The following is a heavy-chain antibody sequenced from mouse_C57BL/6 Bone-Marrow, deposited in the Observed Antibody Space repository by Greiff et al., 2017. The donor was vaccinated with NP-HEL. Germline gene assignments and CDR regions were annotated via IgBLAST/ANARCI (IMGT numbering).Heavy chain of an antibody. Sequence: QVQLQQSGAELVKPGASVKLSCKASGYTFTSYWMHWVKQRPGQGLEWIGMIHPNSGSTNYNEKFKSKATLTVDKSSSTAYMQLSSLTSADSAVYYCARLGHRGFAYWGQGTLVTVSA. J-gene: IGHJ3*01. CDR1: GYTFTSYW. CDR3: ARLGHRGFAY. CDR2: IHPNSGST. V-gene: IGHV1-64*01. D-gene: IGHD2-14*01.